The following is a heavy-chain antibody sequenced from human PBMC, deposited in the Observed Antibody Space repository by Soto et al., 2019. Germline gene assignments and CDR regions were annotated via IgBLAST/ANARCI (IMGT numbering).Heavy chain of an antibody. CDR2: INPDGSAK. CDR1: GFTFSSYW. D-gene: IGHD3-10*01. Sequence: EVQLVESGGGLVQPGGSLRLSCAASGFTFSSYWLCWVRQAPGKGLEWVANINPDGSAKYYVDSVKGRFTISRDNAKNSLSLQMNSLRAEDTAVYYCAYGSGNYRFQYWGQGTLVTVSS. J-gene: IGHJ4*02. V-gene: IGHV3-7*05. CDR3: AYGSGNYRFQY.